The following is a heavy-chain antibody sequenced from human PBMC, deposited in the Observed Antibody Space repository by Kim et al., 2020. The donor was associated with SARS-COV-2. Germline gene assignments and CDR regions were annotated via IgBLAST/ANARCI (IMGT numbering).Heavy chain of an antibody. CDR1: GFTFSSYG. V-gene: IGHV3-33*06. Sequence: LSLTCAASGFTFSSYGMHWVRQAPGKGLEWVAVIWYDGSNKYYADSVKGRFTISRDNSKNTLYLQMNSLRAEDTAVYYCAKGGYSYGDYWGQGTLVTVSS. J-gene: IGHJ4*02. CDR2: IWYDGSNK. D-gene: IGHD5-18*01. CDR3: AKGGYSYGDY.